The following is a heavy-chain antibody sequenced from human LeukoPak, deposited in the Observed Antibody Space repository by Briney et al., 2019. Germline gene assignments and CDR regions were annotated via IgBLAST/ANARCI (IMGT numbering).Heavy chain of an antibody. CDR1: GGFISSYY. CDR2: MSYSGNT. V-gene: IGHV4-59*08. D-gene: IGHD5-12*01. CDR3: ARQRGSGYDFDY. J-gene: IGHJ4*02. Sequence: PSETLSLTCTVSGGFISSYYWSWIRQPPGKGLEWIGYMSYSGNTNYNPSLKSRVTISVDTSKNQFSLKLSSVTAADTAVYYCARQRGSGYDFDYWGQGTLVTVSS.